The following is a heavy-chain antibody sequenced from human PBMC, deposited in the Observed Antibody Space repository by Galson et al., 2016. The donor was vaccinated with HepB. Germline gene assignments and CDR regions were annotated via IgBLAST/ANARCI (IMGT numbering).Heavy chain of an antibody. CDR2: IRPENYAT. D-gene: IGHD4-17*01. V-gene: IGHV3-73*01. CDR3: AGGVRDYAPQY. CDR1: GFTFSGSA. J-gene: IGHJ4*02. Sequence: SLRLSCAASGFTFSGSAMHWVRQASGKGLEWVGRIRPENYATAYAASVKGRFIVSRDDSKGTAYLHMDSLKTEDTAVYYYAGGVRDYAPQYWGQGTLVTVSS.